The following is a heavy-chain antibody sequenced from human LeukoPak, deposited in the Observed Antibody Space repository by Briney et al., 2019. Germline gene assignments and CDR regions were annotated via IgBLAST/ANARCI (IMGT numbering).Heavy chain of an antibody. CDR2: IGGSGSSR. V-gene: IGHV3-23*01. D-gene: IGHD6-6*01. Sequence: GGSLRLSCAASGFTFSSYAMNWVRQAPGKGLEWVSAIGGSGSSRSYADSVKGRFAISRDNSKNTLYLQMNSLRAEDTAVYYCAKAPIKYTSSSDAFDIWGQGTMVTVSS. CDR1: GFTFSSYA. J-gene: IGHJ3*02. CDR3: AKAPIKYTSSSDAFDI.